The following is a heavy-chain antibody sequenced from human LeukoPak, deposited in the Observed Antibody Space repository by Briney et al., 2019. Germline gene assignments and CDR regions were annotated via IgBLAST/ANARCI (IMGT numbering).Heavy chain of an antibody. J-gene: IGHJ6*02. CDR2: IIPILGIA. Sequence: SVKVSCKASGGTFSSYAISWVRQAPGQGLEWMGRIIPILGIANYAQKFQGRVTITADKSTSTAYMELSSLRSEDTAVYYCARDLGIAAADTDGMDVWGQGTTVTVSS. CDR1: GGTFSSYA. D-gene: IGHD6-13*01. CDR3: ARDLGIAAADTDGMDV. V-gene: IGHV1-69*04.